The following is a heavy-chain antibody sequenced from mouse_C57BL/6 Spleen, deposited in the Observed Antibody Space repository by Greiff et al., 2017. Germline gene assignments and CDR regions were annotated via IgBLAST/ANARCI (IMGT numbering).Heavy chain of an antibody. CDR2: INPGSGGT. CDR3: ARCPLYYGSSYVGYFDY. V-gene: IGHV1-54*01. D-gene: IGHD1-1*01. J-gene: IGHJ2*01. Sequence: QVQLKQSGAELVRPGTSVKVSCKASGYAFTNYLIEWVKQRPGQGLEWIGVINPGSGGTNYNEKFKGKATLTADKSSSTAYMQLSSLTSEDSAVYFCARCPLYYGSSYVGYFDYWGQGTTLTVSS. CDR1: GYAFTNYL.